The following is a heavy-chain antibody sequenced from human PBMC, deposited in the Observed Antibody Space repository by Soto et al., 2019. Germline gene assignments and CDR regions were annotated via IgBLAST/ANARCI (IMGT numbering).Heavy chain of an antibody. CDR2: FNAHSGGT. Sequence: ASMKVSCKASGFSFTGYYIHWLRQAPGQGLEWMWLFNAHSGGTEYAQKFQGRVTLTRDTSIATAYLTLTSLTSDDTALYYCAKDSTRQLAYWLDPWGQGTQVTVSS. V-gene: IGHV1-2*02. J-gene: IGHJ5*02. D-gene: IGHD6-6*01. CDR1: GFSFTGYY. CDR3: AKDSTRQLAYWLDP.